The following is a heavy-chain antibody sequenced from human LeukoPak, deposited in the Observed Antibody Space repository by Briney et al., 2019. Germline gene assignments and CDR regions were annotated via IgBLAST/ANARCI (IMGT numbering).Heavy chain of an antibody. Sequence: ASVKVSCKASGYTFTGYYMHWVRQAPGQRLEWMGRIDPNSGGTNYAQKFQGRVTMTRDTSISTAYMELSRLRSDDTAVYYCARGIGFRFLEWLSHYYYYGMDVWGQGTTVTVSS. CDR3: ARGIGFRFLEWLSHYYYYGMDV. J-gene: IGHJ6*02. V-gene: IGHV1-2*06. CDR1: GYTFTGYY. CDR2: IDPNSGGT. D-gene: IGHD3-3*01.